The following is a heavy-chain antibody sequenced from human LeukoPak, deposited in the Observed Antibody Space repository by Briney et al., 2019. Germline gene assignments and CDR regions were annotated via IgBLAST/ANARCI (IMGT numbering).Heavy chain of an antibody. Sequence: SETLSLTCTVSGGSISSSSYYWGWIRQPPGKGLEWIGSIYYSGSTYYNPSLKSRVTISVDTSKNQFSLKLSSVTAADTAVYYCARDLSPWGIAAADAFDIWGQGTMVTVSS. V-gene: IGHV4-39*07. CDR1: GGSISSSSYY. J-gene: IGHJ3*02. D-gene: IGHD6-13*01. CDR3: ARDLSPWGIAAADAFDI. CDR2: IYYSGST.